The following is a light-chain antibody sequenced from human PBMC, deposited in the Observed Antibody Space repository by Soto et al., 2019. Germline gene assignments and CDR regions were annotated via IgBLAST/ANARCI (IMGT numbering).Light chain of an antibody. CDR2: GAS. CDR1: QSVSSSY. V-gene: IGKV3-20*01. Sequence: ESVLTQSPGTLSLSPGERATLSCRASQSVSSSYLAWYQQKSGQAPRLRIYGASSRATGIPDRFSGSGSGTDFTLTISRLEPEDCAVYYCQQYGSSPWTFGQGTKVEIK. J-gene: IGKJ1*01. CDR3: QQYGSSPWT.